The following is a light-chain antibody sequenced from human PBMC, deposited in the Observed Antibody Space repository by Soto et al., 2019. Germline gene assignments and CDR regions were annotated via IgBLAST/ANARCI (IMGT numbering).Light chain of an antibody. CDR1: QSISSY. CDR2: AAS. CDR3: QQSYSTPIT. V-gene: IGKV1-39*01. Sequence: DIQLTQSPSSLSASVGGRVTITCRASQSISSYLNWYQQKPGKAPKLLIYAASSLQSGVPSRFSGSGSGTDFTLTISSLQPEDFATYYCQQSYSTPITFGQGTLLEVK. J-gene: IGKJ5*01.